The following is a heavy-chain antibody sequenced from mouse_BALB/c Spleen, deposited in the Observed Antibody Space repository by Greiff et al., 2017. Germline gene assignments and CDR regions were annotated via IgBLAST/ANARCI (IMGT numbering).Heavy chain of an antibody. V-gene: IGHV3-2*02. Sequence: EVQLQESGPGLVKPSQSLSLTCTVTGYSITSDYAWNWIRQFPGNKLEWMGYISYSGSTSYNPSLKSRISITRDTSKNQFFLQLNSVTTEDTATYYCARYGVRREAWFAYWGQGILVTVSA. J-gene: IGHJ3*01. CDR3: ARYGVRREAWFAY. CDR2: ISYSGST. CDR1: GYSITSDYA. D-gene: IGHD2-14*01.